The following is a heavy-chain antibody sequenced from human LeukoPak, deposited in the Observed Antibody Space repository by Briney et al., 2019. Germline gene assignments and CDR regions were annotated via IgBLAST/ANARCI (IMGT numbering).Heavy chain of an antibody. Sequence: ASVKVSCKASGYTFNSYDINWVRQATGQGLEWMGWMNPNSGNTGYAQKFQGRVTMTKNNSISTAYMELSSLRSEDTAIYYCARALSWTTESYYYMDAWGKGTTVTVSS. CDR1: GYTFNSYD. D-gene: IGHD3/OR15-3a*01. J-gene: IGHJ6*03. CDR2: MNPNSGNT. CDR3: ARALSWTTESYYYMDA. V-gene: IGHV1-8*01.